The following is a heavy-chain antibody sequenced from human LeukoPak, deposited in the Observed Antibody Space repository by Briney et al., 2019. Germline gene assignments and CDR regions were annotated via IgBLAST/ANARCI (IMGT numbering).Heavy chain of an antibody. D-gene: IGHD2-21*02. J-gene: IGHJ3*02. CDR1: GGTFSSYA. Sequence: GASVKVSCKASGGTFSSYAISWVRQAPGQGLEWMGGIIPILGTANYAQKFQARVTITADESTITAYMELSSLRSEDTAVYYCARDRNCGGDCFAFDIWGQGTMVTVSS. V-gene: IGHV1-69*13. CDR3: ARDRNCGGDCFAFDI. CDR2: IIPILGTA.